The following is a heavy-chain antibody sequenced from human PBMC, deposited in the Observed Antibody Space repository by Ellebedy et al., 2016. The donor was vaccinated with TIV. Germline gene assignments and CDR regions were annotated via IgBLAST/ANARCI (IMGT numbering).Heavy chain of an antibody. CDR3: ARGFRKRFLEWLQPMRTYYYGMDV. V-gene: IGHV4-39*07. D-gene: IGHD3-3*01. Sequence: SETLSLTXTVSGGSISSSSYYWSWIRQPPGKGLEWIGEINHSGSTNYNPSLKSRVTISVDTSKNQFSLKLSSVTAADTAVYYCARGFRKRFLEWLQPMRTYYYGMDVWGQGTTVTVSS. CDR1: GGSISSSSYY. J-gene: IGHJ6*02. CDR2: INHSGST.